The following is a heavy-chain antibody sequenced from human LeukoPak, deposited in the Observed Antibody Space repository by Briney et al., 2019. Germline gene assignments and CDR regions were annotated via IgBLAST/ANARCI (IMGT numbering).Heavy chain of an antibody. Sequence: ASVKVSCKVSGCTLTELSMHWVRQAPGKGLEWMGGFDPEDGETIYAQKFQGRVTMTEDTSTDTAYMELSSLRSEDTAVYYCATARYYYGSGKLYYFDYWGQGTLVTVSS. D-gene: IGHD3-10*01. V-gene: IGHV1-24*01. CDR3: ATARYYYGSGKLYYFDY. CDR2: FDPEDGET. J-gene: IGHJ4*02. CDR1: GCTLTELS.